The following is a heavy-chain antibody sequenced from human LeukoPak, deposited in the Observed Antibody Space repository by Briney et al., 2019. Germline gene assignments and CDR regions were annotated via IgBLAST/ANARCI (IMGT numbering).Heavy chain of an antibody. CDR2: IYSGGSA. J-gene: IGHJ6*04. CDR1: GFTFSSNY. V-gene: IGHV3-53*01. CDR3: ARDVAGGSGSLWANYYYGMDV. D-gene: IGHD3-10*01. Sequence: GGSLRLSCAASGFTFSSNYMSWVRQAPGKGLEWVSFIYSGGSAYYADSVKGRFTISRDNSKNTLYLHMNSLRAEDTAVYYCARDVAGGSGSLWANYYYGMDVWGKGTTVTVSS.